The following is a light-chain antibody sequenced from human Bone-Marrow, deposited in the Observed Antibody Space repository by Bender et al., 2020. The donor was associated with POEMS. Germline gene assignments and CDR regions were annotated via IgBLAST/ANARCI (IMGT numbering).Light chain of an antibody. V-gene: IGLV1-44*01. Sequence: QSVLTQPPSASGTPGQRVTISCSGGSSNIGAHAVNWYQHLPGTAHKLLIYSSHRRPSEVPDRFSGSRSGNTASLTISGLQAEDEADYYCSSYTSSTTLYVFGTGTKVTVL. CDR1: SSNIGAHA. J-gene: IGLJ1*01. CDR2: SSH. CDR3: SSYTSSTTLYV.